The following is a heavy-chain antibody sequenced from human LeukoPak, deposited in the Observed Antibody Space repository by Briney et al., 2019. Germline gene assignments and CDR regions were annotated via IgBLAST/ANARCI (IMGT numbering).Heavy chain of an antibody. CDR3: AKDRLGMVRGVISQIYYYYGMDV. V-gene: IGHV3-43*02. D-gene: IGHD3-10*01. CDR1: GFTFDDYA. J-gene: IGHJ6*02. CDR2: ISGDGGST. Sequence: GGSLRLSCAASGFTFDDYAMHWVRQAPGKGLEWVSLISGDGGSTYYADSVKGRFTISRDNSKNSLYLQMNSLRTEDTALYYCAKDRLGMVRGVISQIYYYYGMDVWGQGTTVTVSS.